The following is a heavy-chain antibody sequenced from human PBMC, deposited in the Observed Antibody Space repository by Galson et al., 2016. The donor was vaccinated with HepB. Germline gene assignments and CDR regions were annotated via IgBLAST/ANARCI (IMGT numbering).Heavy chain of an antibody. J-gene: IGHJ5*01. Sequence: SLRLSCAASGFAFGDFAIHWVRQAPGKGLAWVAVTSYDGNIKYYADSVKGRFTITRDNPRNMVFLQMNSLRPEDSAAYYCAREIAVDNKIAGTDSWGQGTLVTVSS. CDR3: AREIAVDNKIAGTDS. V-gene: IGHV3-30*04. CDR1: GFAFGDFA. D-gene: IGHD6-19*01. CDR2: TSYDGNIK.